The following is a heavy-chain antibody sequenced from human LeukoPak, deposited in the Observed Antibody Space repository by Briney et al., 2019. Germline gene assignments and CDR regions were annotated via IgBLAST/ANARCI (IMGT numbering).Heavy chain of an antibody. CDR1: GGSISSGGYY. CDR3: ARDLYGSGI. D-gene: IGHD3-10*01. V-gene: IGHV4-31*03. CDR2: IYYSGST. J-gene: IGHJ4*02. Sequence: SETLSLTCIVSGGSISSGGYYWSWIRQHPGKGLEWIGYIYYSGSTYYNPSLKSRVTISVDTSKNQFPLKLSSVTAADTAVYYCARDLYGSGIWGQGTLVTVSS.